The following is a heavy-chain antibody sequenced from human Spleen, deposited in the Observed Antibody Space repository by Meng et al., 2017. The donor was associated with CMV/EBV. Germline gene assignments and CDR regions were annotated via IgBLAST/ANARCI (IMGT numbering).Heavy chain of an antibody. Sequence: GESLKISCTASGFTLSGYSLNWVRQAPGKGLEWVSSISSTSDSIFYADSVQGRFTISRDNAKNSLYLQMNSLRAEDTAVYYCARCFGYNRAFFGMDVWGQGTTVTVSS. J-gene: IGHJ6*02. CDR2: ISSTSDSI. D-gene: IGHD5-12*01. CDR3: ARCFGYNRAFFGMDV. CDR1: GFTLSGYS. V-gene: IGHV3-21*01.